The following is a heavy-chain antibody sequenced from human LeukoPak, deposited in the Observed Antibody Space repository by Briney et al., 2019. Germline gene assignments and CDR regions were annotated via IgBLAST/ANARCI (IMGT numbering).Heavy chain of an antibody. CDR3: ARDEAAAKTNALDI. CDR2: IYPKSSDT. D-gene: IGHD6-13*01. Sequence: SVKVSCKASGYTFTAYYLHWVRQPPGQGLEWMGYIYPKSSDTNYAQNFQGRVTMTMDTSISTVYMELSRLTSDDTAVYYCARDEAAAKTNALDIWGQGTKVTVSS. V-gene: IGHV1-2*02. CDR1: GYTFTAYY. J-gene: IGHJ3*02.